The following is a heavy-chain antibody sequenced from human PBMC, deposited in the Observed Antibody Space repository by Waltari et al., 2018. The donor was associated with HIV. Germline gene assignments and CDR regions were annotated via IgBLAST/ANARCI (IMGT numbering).Heavy chain of an antibody. CDR3: ARDDLNVRRAFDI. V-gene: IGHV3-48*03. CDR2: INSNSGTI. CDR1: GFPLFPYE. D-gene: IGHD3-10*01. Sequence: EKLVESGGGLVRPGGSLRLSCVASGFPLFPYEFNWVRQAPGKGLEWISYINSNSGTIHYADSVKGRFTISRDNAKSSLYLQMRNLTGEDTAVYYCARDDLNVRRAFDIWGQGTMVTVSS. J-gene: IGHJ3*02.